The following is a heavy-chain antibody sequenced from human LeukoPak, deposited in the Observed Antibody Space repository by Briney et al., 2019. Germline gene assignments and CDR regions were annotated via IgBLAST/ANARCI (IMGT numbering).Heavy chain of an antibody. V-gene: IGHV4-34*01. Sequence: SETLSLTCAGYGWTFSGYYWSWIRQPPGKGLEWSGEINHSGSTNYNPSLKSRVTISVDTSKNQASLKLSSVTAADTAVYYCARGTSYWGQGTLVTVSS. D-gene: IGHD1-1*01. CDR1: GWTFSGYY. CDR3: ARGTSY. CDR2: INHSGST. J-gene: IGHJ4*02.